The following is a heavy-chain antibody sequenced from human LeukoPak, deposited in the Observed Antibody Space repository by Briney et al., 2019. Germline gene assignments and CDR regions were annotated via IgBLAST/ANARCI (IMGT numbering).Heavy chain of an antibody. CDR2: IYYSGST. V-gene: IGHV4-59*01. CDR1: GGSISSYY. D-gene: IGHD3-22*01. Sequence: PSETLSLTCTVSGGSISSYYWSWIRQPPGKGLEWIGYIYYSGSTNYNPSLKSRVTISVDTSKNQFSLKLSSVTAADTAVYYCARGGGYFDTLAYYVYYFDYWGQGTPVTVSS. CDR3: ARGGGYFDTLAYYVYYFDY. J-gene: IGHJ4*02.